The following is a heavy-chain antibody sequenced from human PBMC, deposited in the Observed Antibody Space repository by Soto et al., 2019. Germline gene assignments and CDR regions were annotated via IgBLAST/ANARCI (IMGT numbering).Heavy chain of an antibody. D-gene: IGHD1-1*01. CDR3: ASGQDDYYFDY. CDR2: IYYSGST. CDR1: GGSISSYY. Sequence: QVQLQESGPGLVKPSETLSLTCTVSGGSISSYYWSWLRQPPGKGLEWIGYIYYSGSTNYNPSLKSRVTISVDTSKNQFSLKLSSVTAADTAVYYCASGQDDYYFDYWGQGTLVTVSS. J-gene: IGHJ4*02. V-gene: IGHV4-59*01.